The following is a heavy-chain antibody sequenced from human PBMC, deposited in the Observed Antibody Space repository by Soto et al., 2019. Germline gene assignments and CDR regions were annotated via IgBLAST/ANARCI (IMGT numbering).Heavy chain of an antibody. CDR1: GDSVSSNSAA. D-gene: IGHD6-6*01. Sequence: PSQTLSLTCAISGDSVSSNSAAWNWIRQSPSRGLEWLGRTYYRSKWYNDYAVSVKSRITINPDTSKNQFSLQLNSVTPEDTAVYYCARDTPISSSETFYCGMDVWGQGTTVTVSS. V-gene: IGHV6-1*01. CDR3: ARDTPISSSETFYCGMDV. J-gene: IGHJ6*02. CDR2: TYYRSKWYN.